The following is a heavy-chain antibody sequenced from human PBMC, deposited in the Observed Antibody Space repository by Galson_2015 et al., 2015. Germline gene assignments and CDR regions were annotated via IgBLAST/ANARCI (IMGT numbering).Heavy chain of an antibody. V-gene: IGHV3-15*01. D-gene: IGHD3-22*01. CDR1: GFTFSNAW. Sequence: SLRLSCAASGFTFSNAWMSWVRQAPGKGLEWVGRIKSKTDGGTTDYAAPVKGRFTISRDDSKNTLYLQMNSLKTEDTAVYYCTTLDSSGYYYYYYGMDVWGQGTTVTVSS. J-gene: IGHJ6*02. CDR2: IKSKTDGGTT. CDR3: TTLDSSGYYYYYYGMDV.